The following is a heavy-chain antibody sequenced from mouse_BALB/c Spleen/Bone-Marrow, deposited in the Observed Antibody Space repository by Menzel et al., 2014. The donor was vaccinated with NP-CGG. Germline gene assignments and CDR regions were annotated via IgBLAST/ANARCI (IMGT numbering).Heavy chain of an antibody. CDR1: CYTFTDYY. J-gene: IGHJ4*01. Sequence: LMESGPELVKPGASVKISCKASCYTFTDYYINWVKQKPGQGLEWIGWIYPGSGSTKYNEKFKGKATLTVDTSSSTAYMQLSSLTSEDTAVYFCANLGRYAMDYWGQGTSATVSS. V-gene: IGHV1-84*02. CDR3: ANLGRYAMDY. CDR2: IYPGSGST. D-gene: IGHD3-1*01.